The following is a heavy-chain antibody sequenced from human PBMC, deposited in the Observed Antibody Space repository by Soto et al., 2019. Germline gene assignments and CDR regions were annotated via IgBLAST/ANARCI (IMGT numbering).Heavy chain of an antibody. CDR2: IKQDGSEK. V-gene: IGHV3-7*04. Sequence: PGGSLRLSCAASGFTFSNYWMTWVRQAPGKGLEWVANIKQDGSEKYYVDSVKGRFTISRDNAKSSLYLQMNSLRAEDTAVYYCARSVVTIVYYGMDVWGQGTTVTVSS. J-gene: IGHJ6*02. CDR3: ARSVVTIVYYGMDV. D-gene: IGHD5-12*01. CDR1: GFTFSNYW.